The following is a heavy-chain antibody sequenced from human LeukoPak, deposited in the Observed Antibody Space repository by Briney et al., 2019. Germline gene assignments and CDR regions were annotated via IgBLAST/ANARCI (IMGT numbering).Heavy chain of an antibody. J-gene: IGHJ4*02. CDR2: IIPIFGTA. Sequence: ASVKVSCKASGGTFSSYAISWVRQAPGQGLEWMGGIIPIFGTANYAQKFQGRVTITTDESTSTAYMELSSLRSEDTAVYYSARESPLLYYYDSSGYGPFDYWGQGTLVTVSS. V-gene: IGHV1-69*05. CDR3: ARESPLLYYYDSSGYGPFDY. D-gene: IGHD3-22*01. CDR1: GGTFSSYA.